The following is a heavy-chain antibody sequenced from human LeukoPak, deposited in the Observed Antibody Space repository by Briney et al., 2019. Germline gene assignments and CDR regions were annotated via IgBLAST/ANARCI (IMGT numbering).Heavy chain of an antibody. CDR1: GFTFSSYG. Sequence: GRSLRLSCAASGFTFSSYGMHWVRQAPGKGLEWVAVISYDGSNKYYADSVKGRFTISRDNSKNTLYLQMNSLRAEDTAVYYCAKGPGGYYDSSGYPPNGYWGQGPLVTVSS. D-gene: IGHD3-22*01. CDR2: ISYDGSNK. V-gene: IGHV3-30*18. J-gene: IGHJ4*02. CDR3: AKGPGGYYDSSGYPPNGY.